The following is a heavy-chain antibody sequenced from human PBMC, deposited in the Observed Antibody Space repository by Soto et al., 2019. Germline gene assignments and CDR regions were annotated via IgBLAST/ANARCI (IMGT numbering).Heavy chain of an antibody. J-gene: IGHJ4*02. CDR2: IYQSVST. CDR3: ARSYSGGDAYFEY. Sequence: TSETLSLTCAVSGGSISSGGYACAWIRQPPGKGLEWVGYIYQSVSTYYNPSLKSRVTIAADRSKNQFSLNLASVTAADTAVYYCARSYSGGDAYFEYWGQGTLVTVSS. V-gene: IGHV4-30-2*01. CDR1: GGSISSGGYA. D-gene: IGHD2-21*02.